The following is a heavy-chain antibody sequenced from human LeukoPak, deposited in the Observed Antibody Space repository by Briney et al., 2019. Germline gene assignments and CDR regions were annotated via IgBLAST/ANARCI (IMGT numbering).Heavy chain of an antibody. CDR1: GGSISSSSYY. V-gene: IGHV4-39*01. CDR2: VYYSGST. CDR3: ASDRSGLSFCF. D-gene: IGHD3-22*01. Sequence: PSETLFLTCTVSGGSISSSSYYWGWIRQPPGKGLEWIGSVYYSGSTYYNSSLQSRITISVDTSKNQFSLKLTSVTAADTAVYYCASDRSGLSFCFWGQGTLVTVSS. J-gene: IGHJ4*02.